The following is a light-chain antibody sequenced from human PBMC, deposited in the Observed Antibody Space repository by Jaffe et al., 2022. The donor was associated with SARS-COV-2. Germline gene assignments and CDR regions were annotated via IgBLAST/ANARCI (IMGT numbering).Light chain of an antibody. Sequence: EIVMTQSPATLSVSPGERATLSCRVSQTVSSNLAWYQQKPGQAPRLLIYGASSRATGIPARFSGSGSGTEFTLTISSLQSEDFAVYYCQQYNNWPLTFGGGTKVGIK. CDR1: QTVSSN. J-gene: IGKJ4*01. V-gene: IGKV3-15*01. CDR2: GAS. CDR3: QQYNNWPLT.